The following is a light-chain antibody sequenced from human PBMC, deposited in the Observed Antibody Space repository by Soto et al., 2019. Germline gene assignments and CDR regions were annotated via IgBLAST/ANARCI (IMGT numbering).Light chain of an antibody. J-gene: IGLJ3*02. V-gene: IGLV1-47*01. CDR1: SSDVGRNY. CDR2: RND. Sequence: QSGLTQPPSASATPGQRGIISCSGSSSDVGRNYVHWYQQFPGTAPKLRIYRNDQRPSGVPDRFSGSKSGTSGSLAISGLRPEDEADYYCAAWDDYLSAWVFGGGTKVTVL. CDR3: AAWDDYLSAWV.